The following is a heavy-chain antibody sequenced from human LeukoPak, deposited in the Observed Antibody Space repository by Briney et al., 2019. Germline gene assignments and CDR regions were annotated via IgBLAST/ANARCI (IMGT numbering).Heavy chain of an antibody. V-gene: IGHV4-59*08. D-gene: IGHD1-26*01. CDR1: GGPLCRYY. CDR3: WRHESAVGALFD. CDR2: ICSTGST. J-gene: IGHJ4*02. Sequence: PETLSLPCTVSGGPLCRYYSSWIRQPPGKGLEWVGYICSTGSTISNPSLKRRIIKLLNQSRNQSFLRLTTVATSETASNYCWRHESAVGALFDWGQGTLVTVS.